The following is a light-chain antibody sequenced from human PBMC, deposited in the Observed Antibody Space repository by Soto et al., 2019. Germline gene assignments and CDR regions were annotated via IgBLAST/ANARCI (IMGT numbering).Light chain of an antibody. CDR2: GAS. CDR1: QSVRSSY. J-gene: IGKJ5*01. V-gene: IGKV3-20*01. Sequence: IVLPQSPGTLSFSPGERATLSCRASQSVRSSYLAWYQQKPGQAPRLLIYGASSRATGIPDRFSGSGSGTDFTLTISRLEPEDFAVYYCQQFGSSPGFTFGQGTRLEIK. CDR3: QQFGSSPGFT.